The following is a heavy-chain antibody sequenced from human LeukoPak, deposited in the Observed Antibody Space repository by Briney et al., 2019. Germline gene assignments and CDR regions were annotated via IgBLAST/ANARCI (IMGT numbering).Heavy chain of an antibody. CDR2: IIPIFGTA. Sequence: ASVKVSCKASVGTFSSYAISCVRQAPGQGLEWMGGIIPIFGTANYAQKFQGRVTITADESTSTAYMELSSLRSEDTAVYYCARVRERGFDIWGQGTMVTVSS. CDR1: VGTFSSYA. CDR3: ARVRERGFDI. V-gene: IGHV1-69*13. J-gene: IGHJ3*02.